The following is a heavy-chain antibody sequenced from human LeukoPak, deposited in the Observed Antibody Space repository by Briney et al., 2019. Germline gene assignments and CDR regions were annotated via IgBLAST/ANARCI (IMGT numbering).Heavy chain of an antibody. Sequence: KPSETLSLTCTVSGGSISSRSYYWAWTRHPPGKGLEWIGSVNYSGKTYYNSSLKSRVTISVDTSKNQFSLKLSSVTAADTAVYYCARLEIAVTGNTFDYWGQGTLVTVSS. V-gene: IGHV4-39*01. CDR2: VNYSGKT. D-gene: IGHD6-19*01. CDR3: ARLEIAVTGNTFDY. CDR1: GGSISSRSYY. J-gene: IGHJ4*02.